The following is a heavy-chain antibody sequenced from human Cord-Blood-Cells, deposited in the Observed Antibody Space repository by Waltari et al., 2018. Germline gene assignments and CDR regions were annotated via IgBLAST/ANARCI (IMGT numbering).Heavy chain of an antibody. J-gene: IGHJ4*02. CDR1: GGSFSGYY. V-gene: IGHV4-34*01. CDR2: INHSGST. Sequence: QVQLQQWGAGLLKPSETLSLTCAVYGGSFSGYYWSWIRQPPGKGLEGIGEINHSGSTNYNPSLKSRVTISVDTSKNQFSLKLSSVTAADTAVYYCARVERGIAAAGTTFDYWGQGTLVTVSS. D-gene: IGHD6-13*01. CDR3: ARVERGIAAAGTTFDY.